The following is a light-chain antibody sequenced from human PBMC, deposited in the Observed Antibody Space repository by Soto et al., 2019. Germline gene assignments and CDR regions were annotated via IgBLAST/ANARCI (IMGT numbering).Light chain of an antibody. J-gene: IGKJ1*01. V-gene: IGKV3-15*01. CDR2: GAS. CDR3: QQYDNWPRT. Sequence: EIVMTQSPATLSVSPGERATLSCRASQSVSSNLAWYQQNPGQAPRLLIYGASTRITGIPARFSGSGSGTEFILTISSLQSEDFAVYYCQQYDNWPRTFGQGTKVEIK. CDR1: QSVSSN.